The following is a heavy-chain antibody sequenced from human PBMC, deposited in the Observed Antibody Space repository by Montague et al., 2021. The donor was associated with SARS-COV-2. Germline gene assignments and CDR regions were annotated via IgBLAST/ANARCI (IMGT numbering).Heavy chain of an antibody. J-gene: IGHJ6*02. Sequence: SETLSLTCSVSGASITTYYWSWIRQPPGKGLEWIGFMCDSGSTNYNPSLKSRVTISVDTSKNQFSLKLSSVTAADTAVYYCARVGRQQLVRLSGMDVWGQGTTVTVSS. CDR2: MCDSGST. CDR3: ARVGRQQLVRLSGMDV. CDR1: GASITTYY. D-gene: IGHD6-13*01. V-gene: IGHV4-59*12.